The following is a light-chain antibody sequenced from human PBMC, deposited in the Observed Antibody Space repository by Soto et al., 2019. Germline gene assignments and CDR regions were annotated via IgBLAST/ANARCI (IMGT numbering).Light chain of an antibody. CDR3: QHSYSTLWT. J-gene: IGKJ1*01. Sequence: DIQMTQSPSSLSASVGDRVTITCRASQSISSYLNWYQQKPGKASKLLIYAASSLKIGVPSRFSGSVSGTDFTLTISRLQPEDFATYYCQHSYSTLWTFGQGTKVEIK. V-gene: IGKV1-39*01. CDR1: QSISSY. CDR2: AAS.